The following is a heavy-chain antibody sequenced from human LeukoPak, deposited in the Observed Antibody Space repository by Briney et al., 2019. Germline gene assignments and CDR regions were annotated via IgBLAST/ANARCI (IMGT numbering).Heavy chain of an antibody. D-gene: IGHD2-15*01. CDR2: INAGNGNT. Sequence: ASVKVSCKASGYTFTRYAMHWVRQAPGQGLEWMGWINAGNGNTKYSQKFQDRVTITRDTSASTAYMELSSLRSEDTAVYYCATGYCSGGSCYSFDYWGQGTLVTVSS. CDR3: ATGYCSGGSCYSFDY. V-gene: IGHV1-3*01. J-gene: IGHJ4*02. CDR1: GYTFTRYA.